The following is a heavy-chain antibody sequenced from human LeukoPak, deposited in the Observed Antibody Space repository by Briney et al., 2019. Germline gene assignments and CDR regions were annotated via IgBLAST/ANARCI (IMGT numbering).Heavy chain of an antibody. Sequence: PGGSLRLSCAASGFAFSSYSMNWVRQAPGKGLECISYIHRSGSPTYYSDSVKGRFTISRDNAKNSLYLQMNSLRAEDTAVYYCARVAYCGGDCYSGAFDIWGQGTMVTVSS. CDR2: IHRSGSPT. D-gene: IGHD2-21*02. CDR1: GFAFSSYS. J-gene: IGHJ3*02. V-gene: IGHV3-48*01. CDR3: ARVAYCGGDCYSGAFDI.